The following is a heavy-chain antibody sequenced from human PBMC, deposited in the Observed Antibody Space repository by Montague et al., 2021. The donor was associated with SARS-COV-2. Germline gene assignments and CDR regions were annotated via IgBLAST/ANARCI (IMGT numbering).Heavy chain of an antibody. CDR1: GFTVSSNY. V-gene: IGHV3-53*04. J-gene: IGHJ4*02. CDR2: IYSGGST. CDR3: ASRGAGWFGSNPERFHY. D-gene: IGHD3-10*01. Sequence: SLRLSCAASGFTVSSNYMSWVRQAPGKGLEWVSVIYSGGSTYYADSVKGRFTISRHNSKNTLYLQMNSLRAEDTAVYYCASRGAGWFGSNPERFHYWGQGTLVTVSS.